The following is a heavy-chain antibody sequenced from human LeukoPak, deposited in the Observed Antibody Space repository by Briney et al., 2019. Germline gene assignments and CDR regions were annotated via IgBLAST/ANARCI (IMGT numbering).Heavy chain of an antibody. D-gene: IGHD1-26*01. V-gene: IGHV3-30*04. Sequence: GGSLRLSCAASGFTFSSYAMHWVRQAPGKGLEWVAVISYDGSNKYYADSVKGRFTISRDNSKNTLYLQMNSLRAEDTAVYYCAGFSGSYYAFEDWGQGTLVTVSS. CDR1: GFTFSSYA. CDR3: AGFSGSYYAFED. J-gene: IGHJ4*02. CDR2: ISYDGSNK.